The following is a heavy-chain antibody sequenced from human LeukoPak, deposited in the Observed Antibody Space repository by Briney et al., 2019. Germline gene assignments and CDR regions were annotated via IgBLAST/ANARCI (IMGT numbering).Heavy chain of an antibody. Sequence: SETLSLTCTVSGGSISSSNYYWGWIRQAPGKGLEWIGSVYYNGRTYYTPSLESRVTMSVDTSKNHFSLKLTSVTAADTAVYFCARGIYEYQLLSWFDPWGQGILVTVSS. CDR3: ARGIYEYQLLSWFDP. J-gene: IGHJ5*02. V-gene: IGHV4-39*07. D-gene: IGHD2-2*01. CDR2: VYYNGRT. CDR1: GGSISSSNYY.